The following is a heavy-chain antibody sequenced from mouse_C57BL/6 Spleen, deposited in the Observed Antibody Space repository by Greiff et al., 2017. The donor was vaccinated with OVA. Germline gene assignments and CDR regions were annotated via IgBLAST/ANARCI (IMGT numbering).Heavy chain of an antibody. V-gene: IGHV1-18*01. J-gene: IGHJ3*01. CDR1: GYTFTDYN. CDR3: ARVGSIYYDYDWFAY. Sequence: EVKLVESGPELVKPGASVKIPCKASGYTFTDYNMDWVKQSHGKSLEWIGDINPNNGGTIYNQKFKGKATLTVDKSSSTAYMELRSLTSEDTAVYYCARVGSIYYDYDWFAYWGQGTLVTVSA. CDR2: INPNNGGT. D-gene: IGHD2-4*01.